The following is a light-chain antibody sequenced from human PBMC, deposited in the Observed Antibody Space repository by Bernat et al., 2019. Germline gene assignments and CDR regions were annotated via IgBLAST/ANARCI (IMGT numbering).Light chain of an antibody. CDR3: PHRYNY. CDR1: QSIGRY. V-gene: IGKV3-11*01. CDR2: DAS. Sequence: EIVLTQSPATLSLSPGGRATLSCRASQSIGRYLAWFQHKPGQAPKLLIYDASNRAIGIPARFSGSGSGTDFTLTIISLETEDFAFYYCPHRYNYFGPGTKVDIK. J-gene: IGKJ3*01.